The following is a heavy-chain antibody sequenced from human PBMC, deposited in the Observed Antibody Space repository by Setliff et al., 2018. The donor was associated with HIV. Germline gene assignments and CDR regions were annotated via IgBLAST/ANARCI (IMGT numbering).Heavy chain of an antibody. D-gene: IGHD3-10*01. CDR1: GGSFSGYY. J-gene: IGHJ4*02. V-gene: IGHV4-34*01. Sequence: SETLSLTCAVYGGSFSGYYWSWIRQPPGKGLEWIGEINHSGSTSCNPSLKSRVTISVDTSKNQFSLKLTSVTAADTAVYYCARSWGSGSCPYWGQGTLVTVSS. CDR3: ARSWGSGSCPY. CDR2: INHSGST.